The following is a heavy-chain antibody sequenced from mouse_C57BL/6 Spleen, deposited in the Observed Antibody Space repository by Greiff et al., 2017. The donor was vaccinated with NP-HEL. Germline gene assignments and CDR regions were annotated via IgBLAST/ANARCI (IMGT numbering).Heavy chain of an antibody. Sequence: VHLVESGAALVRPGTSVKMSCKASGYTFTHYWIGWAKQRPGHGLEWIGDIYPGGGYTNYNEKFKGKATLTADKSSSSAYMQFSSLTSEDSAIYYCARSDDYDVAWFAYWGQGTLVTVSA. J-gene: IGHJ3*01. D-gene: IGHD2-4*01. CDR1: GYTFTHYW. V-gene: IGHV1-63*01. CDR3: ARSDDYDVAWFAY. CDR2: IYPGGGYT.